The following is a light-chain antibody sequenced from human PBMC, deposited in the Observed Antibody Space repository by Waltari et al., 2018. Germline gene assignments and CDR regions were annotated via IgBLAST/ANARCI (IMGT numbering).Light chain of an antibody. CDR1: QSVLYSSNNKTY. Sequence: DIVMTQSPDSLAVSLGERATINCKSSQSVLYSSNNKTYLAWYQQKPGQPPKLLIYWASTRESGVPDRFSGSGSGTDFTLTISSLQAEDVAVYYCQQYYSTPVWTFGQGTKLEIK. CDR2: WAS. J-gene: IGKJ2*02. CDR3: QQYYSTPVWT. V-gene: IGKV4-1*01.